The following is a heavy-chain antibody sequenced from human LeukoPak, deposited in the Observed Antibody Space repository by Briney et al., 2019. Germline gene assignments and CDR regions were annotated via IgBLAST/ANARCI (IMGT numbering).Heavy chain of an antibody. CDR1: GGSISSSSFY. CDR3: ARQGSSSWPNWFDP. D-gene: IGHD6-13*01. V-gene: IGHV4-39*01. CDR2: IYYSGST. J-gene: IGHJ5*02. Sequence: SETLSLTCTVSGGSISSSSFYWGWIRQPPGKGLEWIGSIYYSGSTFYNPSLKSRVTISVDTSKNQFSLKLSPVTAADTAVYYCARQGSSSWPNWFDPWGQGTLVTVSS.